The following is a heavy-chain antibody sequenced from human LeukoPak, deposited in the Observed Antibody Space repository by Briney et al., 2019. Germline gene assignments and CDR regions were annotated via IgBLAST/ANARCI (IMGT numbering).Heavy chain of an antibody. CDR3: AKVRVQWWYFDL. CDR2: ISGSGDQT. V-gene: IGHV3-23*01. D-gene: IGHD6-19*01. J-gene: IGHJ2*01. Sequence: QPGGSLRLSCAASGFSFNTCGMTWVRQAPGKGLEWVSAISGSGDQTFYADSVKGRFTVSRDSFKNTRSLQMKSLRAEDTAIYYCAKVRVQWWYFDLWGRGTLVTVSS. CDR1: GFSFNTCG.